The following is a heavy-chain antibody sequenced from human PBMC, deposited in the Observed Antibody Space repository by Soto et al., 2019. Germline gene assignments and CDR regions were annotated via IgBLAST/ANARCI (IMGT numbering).Heavy chain of an antibody. Sequence: RGESLKISCKGSGYSFTSYWIGWVRQMPGKGLEWMGIIYPGDSETRYSPSFQGQVTISADKSINTAYLQWNSLKASDTAIYYCASLRLAYDFWSAYDQDYWGQGTLVTVSS. CDR1: GYSFTSYW. J-gene: IGHJ4*02. V-gene: IGHV5-51*01. D-gene: IGHD3-3*01. CDR3: ASLRLAYDFWSAYDQDY. CDR2: IYPGDSET.